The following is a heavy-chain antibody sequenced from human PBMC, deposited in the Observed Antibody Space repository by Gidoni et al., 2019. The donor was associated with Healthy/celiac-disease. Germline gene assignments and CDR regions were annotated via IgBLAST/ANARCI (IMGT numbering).Heavy chain of an antibody. CDR3: ARRGSTLLWFGEHDWYFDL. J-gene: IGHJ2*01. V-gene: IGHV4-39*01. D-gene: IGHD3-10*01. CDR2: IYYSGTT. Sequence: QLQLQESGTGLVKPSETLSLTCTFSGGCISSSSSYWGWIRQPPGTGLEWIGSIYYSGTTYYNPSIKSRVTISVDTSKNQFSLKLSSVTAADTAVYYCARRGSTLLWFGEHDWYFDLWGRGTLFTVSP. CDR1: GGCISSSSSY.